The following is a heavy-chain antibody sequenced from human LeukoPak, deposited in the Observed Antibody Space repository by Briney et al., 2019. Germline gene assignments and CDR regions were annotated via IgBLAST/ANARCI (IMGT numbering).Heavy chain of an antibody. D-gene: IGHD6-13*01. CDR1: GFDFRDYF. J-gene: IGHJ4*02. CDR3: ARGPYSSSWYVRYYFDY. CDR2: INPDTEDS. V-gene: IGHV1-2*02. Sequence: ASVKVSCKASGFDFRDYFIHWVRQAPGEGLEWMGSINPDTEDSKIAQQFQGRVTMTRDTSISTAYMELSRLRSDDTAVYYCARGPYSSSWYVRYYFDYWGQGTLVTVSS.